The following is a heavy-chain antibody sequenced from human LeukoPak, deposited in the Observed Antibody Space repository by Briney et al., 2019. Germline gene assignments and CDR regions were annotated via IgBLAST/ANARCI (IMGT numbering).Heavy chain of an antibody. CDR2: IKQDGSEK. CDR1: GFTFSSYW. CDR3: ARVMDYDILTGYSLDY. D-gene: IGHD3-9*01. J-gene: IGHJ4*02. Sequence: GGSLRLSCAASGFTFSSYWMSWVRQAPGKGLEWVANIKQDGSEKYYVDSVKGRFTISRDNAKNSLYLQMNSLRAKDTAVYYCARVMDYDILTGYSLDYWGQGTLVTVSS. V-gene: IGHV3-7*04.